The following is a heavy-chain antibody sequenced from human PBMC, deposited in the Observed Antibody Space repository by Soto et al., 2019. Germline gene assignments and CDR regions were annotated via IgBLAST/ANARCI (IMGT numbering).Heavy chain of an antibody. CDR2: IYYSGST. V-gene: IGHV4-31*03. CDR3: ARDLIWDDSSGYYYHWFDP. J-gene: IGHJ5*02. CDR1: GGSISSGGYY. Sequence: KASETMSLTCTVSGGSISSGGYYWSWIRQHPGKGLEWIGYIYYSGSTYYNPSLKSRVTISVDTSKNQFSLKLSSVTAADTAVYYCARDLIWDDSSGYYYHWFDPWGQGTLVTVSS. D-gene: IGHD3-22*01.